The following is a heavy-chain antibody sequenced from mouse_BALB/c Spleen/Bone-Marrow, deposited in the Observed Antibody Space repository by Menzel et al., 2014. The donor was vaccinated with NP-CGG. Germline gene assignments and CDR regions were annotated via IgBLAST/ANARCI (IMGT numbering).Heavy chain of an antibody. Sequence: VQVVESGAELARPGASVKMSCRASGYTFTSYTMHWVKQRPGQGLEWIGYINPSSGYTNYNQKFKDKATLTAGKSSSTAYMQLSSLTSEDSAVYYCARDWTIPFAYWGQGTLVTVSA. CDR1: GYTFTSYT. V-gene: IGHV1-4*01. J-gene: IGHJ3*01. D-gene: IGHD1-1*02. CDR3: ARDWTIPFAY. CDR2: INPSSGYT.